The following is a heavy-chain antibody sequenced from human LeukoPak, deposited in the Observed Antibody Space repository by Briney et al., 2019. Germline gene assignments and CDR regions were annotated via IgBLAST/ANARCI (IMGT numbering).Heavy chain of an antibody. CDR3: VCTGYSYGKRTPRVDY. Sequence: SETLSLTCTVSGGSISSGGYYWSWIRQHPGKGLEWIGYIYYSGSTYYNPSLKSRVTISVDTSKNQFSLKLSSVTAADTAVYYCVCTGYSYGKRTPRVDYWGQGTLVTVSS. V-gene: IGHV4-31*03. D-gene: IGHD5-18*01. CDR1: GGSISSGGYY. J-gene: IGHJ4*02. CDR2: IYYSGST.